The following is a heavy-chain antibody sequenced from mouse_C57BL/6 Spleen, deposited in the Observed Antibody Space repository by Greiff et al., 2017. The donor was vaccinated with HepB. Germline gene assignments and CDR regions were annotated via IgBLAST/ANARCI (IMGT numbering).Heavy chain of an antibody. CDR3: TRNYYGSSPYAMDY. J-gene: IGHJ4*01. Sequence: VQLQQSGAELVRPGASVTLSCKASGYTFTDYEMHWVKQTPVHGLEWIGAIDPETGGTAYNQKFKGKAILTADNSSSTAYMELRSLTSEDSAVYYCTRNYYGSSPYAMDYWGQGTSVTVSS. CDR1: GYTFTDYE. CDR2: IDPETGGT. D-gene: IGHD1-1*01. V-gene: IGHV1-15*01.